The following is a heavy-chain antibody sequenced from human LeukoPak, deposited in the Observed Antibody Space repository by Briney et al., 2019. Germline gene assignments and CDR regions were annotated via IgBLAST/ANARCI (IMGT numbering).Heavy chain of an antibody. CDR2: ITGSGDTI. D-gene: IGHD7-27*01. Sequence: PGGSLRLSCAASGFTFSSYGMSWVRQAPGKALEWVSYITGSGDTIHYADSVKGRFTISRDNAKNSLFLHMNSLRGEDMAIYYCARSGAFILGRAFDIWGQGTMVTVSS. J-gene: IGHJ3*02. V-gene: IGHV3-48*04. CDR3: ARSGAFILGRAFDI. CDR1: GFTFSSYG.